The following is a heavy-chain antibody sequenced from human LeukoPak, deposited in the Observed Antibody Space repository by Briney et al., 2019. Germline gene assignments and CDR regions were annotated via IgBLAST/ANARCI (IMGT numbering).Heavy chain of an antibody. Sequence: PSETLSLTCTVSGASISSYYWNWLRQSPGKGLEWIGCLYPSGSTNYDPSLKSRVSISVDTSKNQFSLILNSVAAADTAVYYCARLAIRSTWYFDRWGRGTLVTVAS. CDR2: LYPSGST. V-gene: IGHV4-4*09. CDR1: GASISSYY. J-gene: IGHJ2*01. D-gene: IGHD3-10*01. CDR3: ARLAIRSTWYFDR.